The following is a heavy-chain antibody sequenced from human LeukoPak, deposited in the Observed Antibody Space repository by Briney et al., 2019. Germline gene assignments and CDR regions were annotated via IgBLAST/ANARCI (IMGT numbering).Heavy chain of an antibody. D-gene: IGHD1-1*01. CDR3: ARLSGYDYYYYYYMDV. V-gene: IGHV5-51*01. CDR2: IYPGDSDT. J-gene: IGHJ6*03. CDR1: GYSFTSYW. Sequence: GESPKISCKGSGYSFTSYWIGWVRQMPGKGLEWMGIIYPGDSDTRYSPSFQGQVTISADKSISTAYLQWSSLKASDTAMYYCARLSGYDYYYYYYMDVWGKGTTVTVSS.